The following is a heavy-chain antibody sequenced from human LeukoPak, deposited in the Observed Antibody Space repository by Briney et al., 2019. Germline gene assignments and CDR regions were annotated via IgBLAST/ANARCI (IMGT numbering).Heavy chain of an antibody. CDR3: ARGGPNYALDY. CDR1: GYSFTNYW. Sequence: GESLKISCKGSGYSFTNYWIGWVRQLPGKGLEWMGIIYAGDSDTRYSPSFQGQVTMSTDKSISTAYLQWSSLKASDTAMHFCARGGPNYALDYWGQGTLVTVSS. D-gene: IGHD2-2*01. CDR2: IYAGDSDT. J-gene: IGHJ4*02. V-gene: IGHV5-51*01.